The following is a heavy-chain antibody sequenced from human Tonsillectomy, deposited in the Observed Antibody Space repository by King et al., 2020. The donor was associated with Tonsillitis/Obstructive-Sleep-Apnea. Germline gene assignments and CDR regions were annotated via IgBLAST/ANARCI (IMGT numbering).Heavy chain of an antibody. CDR2: IYYIGST. CDR1: GGSISSYY. J-gene: IGHJ4*02. V-gene: IGHV4-59*01. Sequence: QLQESGPGLVKPSENLSLTCTVSGGSISSYYWSWLRQPPGKGLEWIGYIYYIGSTNYNPSLKSRVTISVDTSKNQFSLKLSSVTAADTAVYYCARRYSSSWGTYYFDYWGQGTLVTVSS. D-gene: IGHD6-13*01. CDR3: ARRYSSSWGTYYFDY.